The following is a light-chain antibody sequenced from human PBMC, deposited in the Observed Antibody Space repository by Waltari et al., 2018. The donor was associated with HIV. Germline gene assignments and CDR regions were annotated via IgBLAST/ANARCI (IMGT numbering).Light chain of an antibody. V-gene: IGLV2-23*02. Sequence: SALTQPASVAGSPGQSITISCTGTSSDVGSYNLDHWYQHHPGKAPKFMIYEVSKRPSGVSNRFSGSKSGNTASLTISGLQAEDEADYYCCSYAGSTTPVLFGGGTKLTVL. CDR2: EVS. J-gene: IGLJ2*01. CDR1: SSDVGSYNL. CDR3: CSYAGSTTPVL.